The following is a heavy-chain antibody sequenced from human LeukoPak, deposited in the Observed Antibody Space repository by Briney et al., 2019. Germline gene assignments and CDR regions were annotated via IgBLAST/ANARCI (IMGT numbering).Heavy chain of an antibody. Sequence: GRSLRLSCAASGFTFSSYGMHWVRQAPGKGLESVAVISYDGSNKYYADSVKGRFTISRDNSKNTLYLQMNSLRAEDTAVYYCAKGSSGASGYYGMDVWGQGTTVTVSS. J-gene: IGHJ6*02. V-gene: IGHV3-30*18. CDR2: ISYDGSNK. CDR1: GFTFSSYG. D-gene: IGHD6-6*01. CDR3: AKGSSGASGYYGMDV.